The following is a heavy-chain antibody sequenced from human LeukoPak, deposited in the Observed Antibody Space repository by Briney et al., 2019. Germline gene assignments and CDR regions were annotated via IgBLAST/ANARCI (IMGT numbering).Heavy chain of an antibody. D-gene: IGHD5-24*01. V-gene: IGHV1-2*02. Sequence: GASVKVSCKASGYTFTGYYMHWVRQAPGQGLEWMGWINPNSGGTNYAQKFQGRVTMTRDTSISTAYMELSRLRSDDTAVYYCARDQGEGDGYNLIGPHSLDAFDIWGQGTMVTVSS. CDR1: GYTFTGYY. CDR2: INPNSGGT. J-gene: IGHJ3*02. CDR3: ARDQGEGDGYNLIGPHSLDAFDI.